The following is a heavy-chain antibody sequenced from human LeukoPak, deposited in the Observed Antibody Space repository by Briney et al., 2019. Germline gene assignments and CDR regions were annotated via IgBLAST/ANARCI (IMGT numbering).Heavy chain of an antibody. CDR3: AKDGFPSRCFGRYYFDY. CDR2: IRYDGTDK. Sequence: GGSLRLSCAASGFTFSSYGMRWVRHAPGKGLAWVACIRYDGTDKYYGDSVKGRFTISRDNYKNTLYLKMNNLRAEDTAVYYCAKDGFPSRCFGRYYFDYWGQGTLVTVSS. V-gene: IGHV3-30*02. CDR1: GFTFSSYG. D-gene: IGHD3-10*01. J-gene: IGHJ4*02.